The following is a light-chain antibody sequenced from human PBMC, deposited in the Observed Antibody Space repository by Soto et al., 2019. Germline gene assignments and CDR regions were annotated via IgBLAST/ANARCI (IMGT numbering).Light chain of an antibody. V-gene: IGKV3-15*01. CDR2: GAS. CDR1: ESVTSPN. J-gene: IGKJ4*01. CDR3: QQYEQWPLT. Sequence: EFVLTQSPATLSLSPGEAATLSCRSSESVTSPNLAWYQQKRGQAPRLLLYGASTRATGIPARFSGSGSGTEFTLTISSVQSEDFAVYYCQQYEQWPLTFGGGTKVDIK.